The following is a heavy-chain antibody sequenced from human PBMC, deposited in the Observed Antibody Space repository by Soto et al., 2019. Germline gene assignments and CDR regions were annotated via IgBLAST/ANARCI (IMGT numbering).Heavy chain of an antibody. CDR2: ISASGGGT. D-gene: IGHD3-10*01. CDR1: GFTFSSSA. V-gene: IGHV3-23*01. J-gene: IGHJ5*02. Sequence: EEQLLESGGKLVQPGGSLRRSCAASGFTFSSSAMNWVRQTPGKGLEWVSSISASGGGTYYADSVKDRFTISSDNIKNTLCLQMTNLRAEDTAIYYGAKDPSAASSGRPDWFDPWGHGTLVTVSS. CDR3: AKDPSAASSGRPDWFDP.